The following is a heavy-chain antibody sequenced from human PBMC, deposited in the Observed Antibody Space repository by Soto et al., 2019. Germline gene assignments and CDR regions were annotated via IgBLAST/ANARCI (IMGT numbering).Heavy chain of an antibody. D-gene: IGHD4-17*01. CDR2: INYSGST. J-gene: IGHJ4*02. V-gene: IGHV4-59*01. CDR3: AHIKVVKSDYGDYDGPFDY. CDR1: GGSISGYY. Sequence: SETLSLTCTVSGGSISGYYWSWIRQPPGKGLEWIGYINYSGSTTYSPSLKSRLTITKDTSKNQVVLTMTNMDPVDTATYYCAHIKVVKSDYGDYDGPFDYWGQGTLVTVSS.